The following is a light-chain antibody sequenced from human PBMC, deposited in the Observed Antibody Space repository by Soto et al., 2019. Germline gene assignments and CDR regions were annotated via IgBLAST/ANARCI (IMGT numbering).Light chain of an antibody. Sequence: VPIPCRASQYISRWVAWYQQKPGKAPKLLIYEASSLESGVSSRFSGSGSETEFALTISSLQPDDIATYYCQQYNSYPWTFGQGTK. CDR3: QQYNSYPWT. V-gene: IGKV1-5*01. J-gene: IGKJ1*01. CDR2: EAS. CDR1: QYISRW.